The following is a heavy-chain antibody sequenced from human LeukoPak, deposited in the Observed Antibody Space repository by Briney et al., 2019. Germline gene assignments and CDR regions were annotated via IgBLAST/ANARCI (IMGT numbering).Heavy chain of an antibody. V-gene: IGHV3-7*03. CDR2: IKEDGSER. Sequence: GGSLRLSCEGSAFIFSGHWMNWVRQTPGKGLEWVASIKEDGSERQYVDSVKGRFSISRDNTKGSLFLQLNSLRAEDTAVYYCVRDREPTELFDYWGQGTLVTVSS. CDR1: AFIFSGHW. J-gene: IGHJ4*02. D-gene: IGHD1-26*01. CDR3: VRDREPTELFDY.